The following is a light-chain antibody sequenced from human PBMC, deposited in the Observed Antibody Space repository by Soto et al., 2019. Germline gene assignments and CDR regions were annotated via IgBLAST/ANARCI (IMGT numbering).Light chain of an antibody. V-gene: IGLV1-44*01. CDR3: ASWDDSPNGLYV. J-gene: IGLJ1*01. CDR2: SNN. CDR1: SSDFGSST. Sequence: QSVLTQPPSASGTPGQRVTISCSGSSSDFGSSTVNWYQQLPGTAPRLLIYSNNQRPSGVPDRFSGSKSGTSASLAISGLQSEDEGDYYCASWDDSPNGLYVFGTGPKLTVL.